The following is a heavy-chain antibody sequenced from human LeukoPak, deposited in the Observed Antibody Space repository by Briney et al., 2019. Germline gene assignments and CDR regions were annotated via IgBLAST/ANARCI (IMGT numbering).Heavy chain of an antibody. CDR1: GFTFSSYG. Sequence: GGSLRLSCAASGFTFSSYGMHWVRQAPGKGLEWVAFIRYDGSNKYYADSVKGRFTISRDNSKNTLYLQMNSLRAEDTAVYYCVGCPRYYYYMDVWGKGTTVTASS. V-gene: IGHV3-30*02. D-gene: IGHD2-15*01. CDR2: IRYDGSNK. CDR3: VGCPRYYYYMDV. J-gene: IGHJ6*03.